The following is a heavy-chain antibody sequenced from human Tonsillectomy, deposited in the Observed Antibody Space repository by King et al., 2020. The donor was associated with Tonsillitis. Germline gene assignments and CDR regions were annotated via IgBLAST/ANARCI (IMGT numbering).Heavy chain of an antibody. Sequence: VQLVESGGGLVQPGGSLRLSCAGSVFTFSDYWLHCVRQAPGKGLVWVSGINSDGSIIIYADSVKGRITITRDIAKNTLYLQMNGLRAEDTAVYYWARVTTGAFDIWGQGTMVTVSS. CDR1: VFTFSDYW. CDR3: ARVTTGAFDI. CDR2: INSDGSII. J-gene: IGHJ3*02. D-gene: IGHD4-17*01. V-gene: IGHV3-74*01.